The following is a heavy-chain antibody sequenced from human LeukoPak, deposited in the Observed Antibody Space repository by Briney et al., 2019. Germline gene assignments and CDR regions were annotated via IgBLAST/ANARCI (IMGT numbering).Heavy chain of an antibody. CDR3: ARVAIVGATFRYWYFDL. CDR1: GGSISGYY. CDR2: IYSSGDT. V-gene: IGHV4-4*07. D-gene: IGHD1-26*01. Sequence: SETLSLTCSVSGGSISGYYWTWIRQPAGKGLEWIGRIYSSGDTNYNPSLKSRLTMSVDTSKNQFSLKLTSVTAADTAVYYCARVAIVGATFRYWYFDLWGRGTLVTVSS. J-gene: IGHJ2*01.